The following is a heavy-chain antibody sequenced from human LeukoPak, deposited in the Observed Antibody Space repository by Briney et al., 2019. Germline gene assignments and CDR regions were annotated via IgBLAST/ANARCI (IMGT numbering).Heavy chain of an antibody. CDR3: ARLYYYDSTGYYYP. CDR1: GFTFSSYS. Sequence: GESLRLSCAASGFTFSSYSVSWVRQAPGKGLAWVPYISSTSSTIYYADSVKGRFTISRDNAKNSLYLQMNSLRAEDTAVYYCARLYYYDSTGYYYPWGQGTQVTVSS. J-gene: IGHJ5*02. CDR2: ISSTSSTI. V-gene: IGHV3-48*04. D-gene: IGHD3-22*01.